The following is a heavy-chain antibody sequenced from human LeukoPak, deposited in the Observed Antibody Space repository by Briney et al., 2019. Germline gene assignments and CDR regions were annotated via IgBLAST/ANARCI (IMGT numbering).Heavy chain of an antibody. CDR3: ARLAYF. CDR1: GGXVSSYY. Sequence: PSETLSLTCTVSGGXVSSYYWSWIRQPPGKGLEWIGYINHSGNTNYNPSLKSRVTISIDTSRNQFSLKLSSVTAADTAVYYCARLAYFWGQGTLVTVSS. J-gene: IGHJ4*02. V-gene: IGHV4-59*02. CDR2: INHSGNT.